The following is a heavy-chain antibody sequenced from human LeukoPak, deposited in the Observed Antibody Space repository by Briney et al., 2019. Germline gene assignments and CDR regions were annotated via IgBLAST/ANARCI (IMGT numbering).Heavy chain of an antibody. CDR3: AKADYYDFDS. CDR2: ISYDGSNK. J-gene: IGHJ4*02. Sequence: GGSLRLSCAASGFTFSSYGMHWVRQAPGKGLEWVAVISYDGSNKYYADFVKGRFTISRDNSNNTLYLQMNSLRAEDTAVYYCAKADYYDFDSWGQGTLVTVSS. CDR1: GFTFSSYG. V-gene: IGHV3-30*18. D-gene: IGHD3-10*01.